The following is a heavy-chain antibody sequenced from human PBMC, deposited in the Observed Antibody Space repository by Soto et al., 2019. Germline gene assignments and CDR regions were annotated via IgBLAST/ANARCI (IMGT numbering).Heavy chain of an antibody. J-gene: IGHJ4*02. V-gene: IGHV1-18*01. CDR2: ISAKNGNT. CDR1: GYTFSDYG. CDR3: AREPPETPPDY. Sequence: QVQLVQSGADVKQPGASGKVSCKASGYTFSDYGISWVRQAPGQGLEWMGWISAKNGNTNFAQKFRGRVTMTTDTSTSTVYMELRSLKPDDTAVYYCAREPPETPPDYWGQGTLVTVSS.